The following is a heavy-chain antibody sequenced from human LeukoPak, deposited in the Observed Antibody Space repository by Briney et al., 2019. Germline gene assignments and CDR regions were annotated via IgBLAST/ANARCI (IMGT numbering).Heavy chain of an antibody. D-gene: IGHD3-10*01. Sequence: PGGSLRLSCAASGFTFSSYSMNWVRQAPGKGLEWVSSISSTSIYINYADSVKGRFTISRDNAKNSLYLQMSSLRAEDTALYYCAKDMRGSGSYQDDAFDIWGQGTMVTVSS. J-gene: IGHJ3*02. CDR3: AKDMRGSGSYQDDAFDI. CDR1: GFTFSSYS. V-gene: IGHV3-21*04. CDR2: ISSTSIYI.